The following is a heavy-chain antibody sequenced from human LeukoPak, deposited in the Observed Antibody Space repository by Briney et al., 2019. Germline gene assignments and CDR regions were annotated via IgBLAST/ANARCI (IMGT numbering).Heavy chain of an antibody. V-gene: IGHV4-39*01. CDR2: IYYSGNT. Sequence: SETLSLTCTVSGGSISSSSYYWGWIRQPPGKGLEWIGSIYYSGNTYYNPSLKSRVTISVDTSKKQFSLKLSSVTAADTAMYYCARQKVAAAGTPYFDYWGQGTLVTVSS. J-gene: IGHJ4*02. D-gene: IGHD6-13*01. CDR1: GGSISSSSYY. CDR3: ARQKVAAAGTPYFDY.